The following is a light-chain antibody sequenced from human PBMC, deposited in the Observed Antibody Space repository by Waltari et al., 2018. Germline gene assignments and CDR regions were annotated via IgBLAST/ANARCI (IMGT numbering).Light chain of an antibody. CDR3: QQYSNWRT. V-gene: IGKV3-15*01. J-gene: IGKJ1*01. CDR1: QSVSSS. CDR2: GAS. Sequence: EIVLTQSPATLSLSPGERATLSCRASQSVSSSLAGYQQKPGQTPRLLMYGASSRATGIPDRFSGSGSGTDFTLTISSLEPEDFAVYYCQQYSNWRTFGQGTKVEIK.